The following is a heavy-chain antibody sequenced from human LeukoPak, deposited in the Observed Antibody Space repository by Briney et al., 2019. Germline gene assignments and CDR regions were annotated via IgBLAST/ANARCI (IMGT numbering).Heavy chain of an antibody. CDR2: IYWDDDK. Sequence: SAPTLVKPTQTLTVTCTFSEFSLSTNELGVGWIRKPPGNALEWLALIYWDDDKRYSTYLESRLIITNGVSKNQVVLTMTNMDPVDTATYYCAHRDSLTAYYFDFWGQGTLVTVSS. D-gene: IGHD7-27*01. V-gene: IGHV2-5*02. CDR3: AHRDSLTAYYFDF. J-gene: IGHJ4*02. CDR1: EFSLSTNELG.